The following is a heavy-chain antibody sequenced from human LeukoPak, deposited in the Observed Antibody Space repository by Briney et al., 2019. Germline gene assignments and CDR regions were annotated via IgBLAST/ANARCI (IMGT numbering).Heavy chain of an antibody. V-gene: IGHV3-20*04. J-gene: IGHJ3*02. CDR1: GFTLDDYE. Sequence: GGSLRLSCAASGFTLDDYEMSWVRQAPGKGLEWVSGINWNGGSTGYADSVKGRFTISRDNAKNSLYLQMNSLRAEDTALYYCAREGVGYYGSNGPGDAFDIWAQGTMVTVSS. CDR2: INWNGGST. CDR3: AREGVGYYGSNGPGDAFDI. D-gene: IGHD3-22*01.